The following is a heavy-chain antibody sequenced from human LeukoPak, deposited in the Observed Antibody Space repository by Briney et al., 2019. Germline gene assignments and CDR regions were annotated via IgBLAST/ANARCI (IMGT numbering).Heavy chain of an antibody. CDR2: ITSGGAP. CDR1: GFTFSNYA. D-gene: IGHD1-26*01. Sequence: GGSLRLSCAASGFTFSNYAVMWVRQAPGQGLEWVSAITSGGAPRYADSVKGRFTISRDNSKNTLYLQMNSLRAEDTAVYYCAKKGRGHSGSSNWYFDLWGRGTLVTVSS. J-gene: IGHJ2*01. V-gene: IGHV3-23*01. CDR3: AKKGRGHSGSSNWYFDL.